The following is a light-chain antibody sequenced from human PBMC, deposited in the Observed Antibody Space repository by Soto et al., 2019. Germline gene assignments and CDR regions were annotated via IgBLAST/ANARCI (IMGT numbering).Light chain of an antibody. CDR3: QTWGSGIRV. Sequence: QLVLSQSPSASASLGASVNLTCTLSSGHSNYAIAWHQQQPEKGPRYLMKLNSDGSHSKGDGIPDRFSGSSSGAERYLTVSSLQSEDEAEYYCQTWGSGIRVFGGGTKLTVL. CDR1: SGHSNYA. CDR2: LNSDGSH. J-gene: IGLJ3*02. V-gene: IGLV4-69*01.